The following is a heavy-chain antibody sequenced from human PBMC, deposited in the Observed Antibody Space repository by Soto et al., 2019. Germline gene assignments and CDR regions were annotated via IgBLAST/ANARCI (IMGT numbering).Heavy chain of an antibody. J-gene: IGHJ6*02. CDR3: VSSYRGYDYHYYYGMGV. CDR1: GYTFTSYA. D-gene: IGHD5-12*01. V-gene: IGHV1-3*01. Sequence: ASVKVSCKASGYTFTSYAMHWVRQAPGQRLEWMGWINVGNGNTKYSQKFQGRVTITRDTSASTAYMELSSLRSEDTAVYYFVSSYRGYDYHYYYGMGVWGQGTTVTVSS. CDR2: INVGNGNT.